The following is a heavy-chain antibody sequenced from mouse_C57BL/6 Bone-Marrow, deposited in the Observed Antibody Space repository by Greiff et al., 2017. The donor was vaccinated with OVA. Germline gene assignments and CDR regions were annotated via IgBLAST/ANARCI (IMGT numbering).Heavy chain of an antibody. CDR1: GYTFTDYE. V-gene: IGHV1-15*01. CDR2: IDPETGGT. J-gene: IGHJ3*01. CDR3: TRKPPYYYGSSWFAY. D-gene: IGHD1-1*01. Sequence: VKLVESGAELVRPGASVTLSCKASGYTFTDYEMHWVKQTPVHGLEWIGAIDPETGGTAYNQKFKGKAILTADKSSSTAYMELRSLTSEDSAVYYCTRKPPYYYGSSWFAYWGQGTLVTVSA.